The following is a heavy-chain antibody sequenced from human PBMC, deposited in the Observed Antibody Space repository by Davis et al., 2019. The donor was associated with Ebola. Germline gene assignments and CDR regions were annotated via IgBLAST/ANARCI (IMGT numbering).Heavy chain of an antibody. D-gene: IGHD5-24*01. J-gene: IGHJ4*02. V-gene: IGHV4-34*01. CDR2: INHSGST. CDR1: GGSFSGYY. Sequence: MPSETLSLTCAVYGGSFSGYYWSWIRQPPGKGLEWIGEINHSGSTNYNPSHKSRVTISVDRSKNQFSLKLSSVTAADTAVYYCARGRDGYNGGFDYWGQGTLVTVSS. CDR3: ARGRDGYNGGFDY.